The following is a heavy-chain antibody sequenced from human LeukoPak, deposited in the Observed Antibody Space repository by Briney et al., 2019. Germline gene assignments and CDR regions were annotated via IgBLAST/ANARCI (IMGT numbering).Heavy chain of an antibody. CDR3: AKDLTIRGVIKGDAFDI. Sequence: PGGSLRLSCAASGFTFDDYTMHWVRQAPGKGLEWVSGISWNSGSMGYADSVKGRFTISRDNAKNSLYLQMNSLRAEDTALYYCAKDLTIRGVIKGDAFDIWGQGTMVTVSS. CDR1: GFTFDDYT. J-gene: IGHJ3*02. CDR2: ISWNSGSM. D-gene: IGHD3-10*01. V-gene: IGHV3-9*01.